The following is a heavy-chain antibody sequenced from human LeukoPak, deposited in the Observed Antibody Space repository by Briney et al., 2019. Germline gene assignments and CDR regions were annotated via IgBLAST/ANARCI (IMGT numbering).Heavy chain of an antibody. Sequence: SVKVSCKASGGTFSSYAISWVRQAPGQGLEWMGRIIPVFGTANYAQKFQGRVTITTDESTSTAYMELSSLRSEDTAVYYCARHSSGWINFDYWGQGALVTVSS. CDR2: IIPVFGTA. CDR3: ARHSSGWINFDY. CDR1: GGTFSSYA. D-gene: IGHD6-19*01. J-gene: IGHJ4*02. V-gene: IGHV1-69*05.